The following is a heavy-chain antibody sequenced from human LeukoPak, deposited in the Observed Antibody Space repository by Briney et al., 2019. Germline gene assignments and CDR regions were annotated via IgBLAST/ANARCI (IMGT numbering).Heavy chain of an antibody. D-gene: IGHD6-19*01. CDR1: GYSFTSYW. V-gene: IGHV5-51*01. CDR2: IYPGDSDI. Sequence: GESLKISFKGSGYSFTSYWIGWVRLMPGKGLEWMGVIYPGDSDIRYSPSFLGQVTFSADKSSSTAYMQWSSLKASDTAMYYCARRRNSAWDFDYWGQGTLVTVSS. J-gene: IGHJ4*02. CDR3: ARRRNSAWDFDY.